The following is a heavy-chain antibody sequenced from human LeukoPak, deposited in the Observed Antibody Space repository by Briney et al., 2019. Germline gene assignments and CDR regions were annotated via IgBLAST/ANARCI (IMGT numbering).Heavy chain of an antibody. CDR2: IYYSGST. V-gene: IGHV4-59*01. CDR3: ARGRYSGYDWVDY. J-gene: IGHJ4*02. CDR1: GGSISSYY. D-gene: IGHD5-12*01. Sequence: SETLSLTCTVSGGSISSYYWSWIRQPPGKGLEWIGYIYYSGSTNYNPSLKSRVTISVDTSKNQLSLKLSSVTAADTAVYYCARGRYSGYDWVDYWGQGTLVTVSS.